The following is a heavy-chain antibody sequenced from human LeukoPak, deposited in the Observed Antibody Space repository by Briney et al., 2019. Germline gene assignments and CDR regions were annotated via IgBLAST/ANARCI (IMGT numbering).Heavy chain of an antibody. V-gene: IGHV3-21*01. J-gene: IGHJ4*02. CDR3: ARVGGAGTVVDF. D-gene: IGHD1/OR15-1a*01. CDR2: ISTRSSYI. CDR1: GFTFSTYS. Sequence: PGGSLRLSCAASGFTFSTYSMNWVRQAPGKGLEWVSSISTRSSYIYSADSVKGRFTISRDNAKNSLYLQMNSLRAEDTAVYYCARVGGAGTVVDFWGQGTLVIVSS.